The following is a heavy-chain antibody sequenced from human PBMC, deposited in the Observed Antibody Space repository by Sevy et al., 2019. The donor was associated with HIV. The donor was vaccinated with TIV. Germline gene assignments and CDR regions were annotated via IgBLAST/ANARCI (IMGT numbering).Heavy chain of an antibody. Sequence: GGSLRLSCAASGFTFSSYSMNWVRQAPGKGLEWVSYISSSSSTIYYADSVKGRFTISRDNAKNSLYLQMNSLRAEGTAVYYCARDGPGTTAGSYYYYYGMDVWGQGTTVTVSS. CDR2: ISSSSSTI. J-gene: IGHJ6*02. V-gene: IGHV3-48*01. CDR3: ARDGPGTTAGSYYYYYGMDV. CDR1: GFTFSSYS. D-gene: IGHD1-1*01.